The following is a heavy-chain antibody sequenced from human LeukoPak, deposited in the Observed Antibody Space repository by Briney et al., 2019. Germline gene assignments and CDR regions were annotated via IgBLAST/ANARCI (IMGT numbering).Heavy chain of an antibody. D-gene: IGHD6-19*01. V-gene: IGHV4-31*03. Sequence: SETLSLTCTVSGGSISSGGYYWSWIRQHPGKGLEWIGYIYYSGSTYYNPSLKSRVTISVDTSKNQFSLKLSSVTAADTAVYYCARDASYSSGWWAGAFDIWGQGTMDTVSS. CDR2: IYYSGST. CDR3: ARDASYSSGWWAGAFDI. J-gene: IGHJ3*02. CDR1: GGSISSGGYY.